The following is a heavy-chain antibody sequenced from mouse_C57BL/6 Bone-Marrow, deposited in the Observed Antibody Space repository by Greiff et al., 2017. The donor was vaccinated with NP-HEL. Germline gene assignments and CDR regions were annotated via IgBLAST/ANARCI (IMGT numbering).Heavy chain of an antibody. CDR2: IGPGSGST. V-gene: IGHV1-77*01. CDR3: AYNNSAGFAY. D-gene: IGHD2-5*01. Sequence: VQLQQSGAELVKPGASVKISCKASGYTFTDYYINWVKQRPGQGLEWIGKIGPGSGSTYYNEKLKGKATLTADKSSSTAYMRLSGLTSEDSAGYFCAYNNSAGFAYWGKGTLVTVSA. CDR1: GYTFTDYY. J-gene: IGHJ3*01.